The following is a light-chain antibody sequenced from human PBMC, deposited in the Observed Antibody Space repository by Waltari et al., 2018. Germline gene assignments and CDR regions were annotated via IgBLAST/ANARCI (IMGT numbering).Light chain of an antibody. Sequence: DIVMTQSLLSLPVTPGEPASISCRSSQSLLHSNGYNYLDWYLQKPGQSPQLLIYLGSYRGSVGPDRFSGSGSGTEFTLKISRVEAEDVGVYYCMQALQTPWTFGQGTKVEVK. J-gene: IGKJ1*01. V-gene: IGKV2-28*01. CDR3: MQALQTPWT. CDR1: QSLLHSNGYNY. CDR2: LGS.